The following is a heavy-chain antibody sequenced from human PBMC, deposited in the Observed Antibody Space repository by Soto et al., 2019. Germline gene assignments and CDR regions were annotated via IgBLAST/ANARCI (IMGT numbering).Heavy chain of an antibody. V-gene: IGHV4-39*01. CDR1: GGSISSSSYY. CDR3: ARPKRQYQLLYDY. D-gene: IGHD2-2*02. J-gene: IGHJ4*02. Sequence: SETLSLTCTVSGGSISSSSYYWGWIRQPPGKGLEWIGSIYYSGSTYYNPSLKSRVTISVDTSKNQFSLKLSSVTAADTAVYYCARPKRQYQLLYDYCGQGTLVTVSS. CDR2: IYYSGST.